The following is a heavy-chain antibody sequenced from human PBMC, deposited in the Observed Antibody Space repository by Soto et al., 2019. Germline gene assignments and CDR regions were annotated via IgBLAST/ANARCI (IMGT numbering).Heavy chain of an antibody. CDR3: ARWTYYDSSGYYYVFDY. J-gene: IGHJ4*02. D-gene: IGHD3-22*01. CDR1: GFTFSTYG. V-gene: IGHV3-33*01. Sequence: QVPLVESGGGVVQPGRSLRLSCAASGFTFSTYGMHWVRQAPGKGLEWVAVMWFDGKHQYYADSVKGRFTISRDNSKITLYLQMNSLRADDTALYYCARWTYYDSSGYYYVFDYWGQGTLVTVSS. CDR2: MWFDGKHQ.